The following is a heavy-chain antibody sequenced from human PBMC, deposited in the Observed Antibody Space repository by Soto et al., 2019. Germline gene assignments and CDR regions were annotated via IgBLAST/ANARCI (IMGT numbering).Heavy chain of an antibody. V-gene: IGHV1-3*01. CDR2: INADNGNT. D-gene: IGHD5-12*01. CDR3: ARFSNSGYDPWFDP. J-gene: IGHJ5*02. CDR1: GYTFTSYA. Sequence: ASVKVSCKASGYTFTSYAMHWVRQAPGQRLEWMGWINADNGNTNYAQKLQGRVTMTRDTSTSTAYMELRSLRSDDTAVYYCARFSNSGYDPWFDPWGQGTLVTVSS.